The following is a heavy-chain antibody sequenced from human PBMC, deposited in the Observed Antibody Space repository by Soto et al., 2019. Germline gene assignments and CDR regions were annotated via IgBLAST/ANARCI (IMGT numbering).Heavy chain of an antibody. CDR1: GFTFSSYG. V-gene: IGHV3-33*01. CDR3: ARDGVKGGYPEDSQH. CDR2: IWYDGSNK. D-gene: IGHD3-22*01. Sequence: GGSLRLSCAASGFTFSSYGMHWVRQATGKGLEWVAVIWYDGSNKYYADSVKGRFTISRDNSKNTLYLQMNSLRAEDTAVYYCARDGVKGGYPEDSQHWARGTLVPVSS. J-gene: IGHJ1*01.